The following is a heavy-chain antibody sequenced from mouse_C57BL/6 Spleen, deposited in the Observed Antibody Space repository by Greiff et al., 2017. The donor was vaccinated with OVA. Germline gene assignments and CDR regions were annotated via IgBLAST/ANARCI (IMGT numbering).Heavy chain of an antibody. CDR1: GYAFTSYW. D-gene: IGHD2-3*01. Sequence: QVQLQQSGAELVKPGASVKISCKASGYAFTSYWMNWVKQRPGKGLEWIGQIYPGAGDTNYNGKFKGKATLTADKSSSTAYMQLSSLTSEDSAVYFCARAYDGYSFDYWGQGTTLTVSA. CDR2: IYPGAGDT. CDR3: ARAYDGYSFDY. J-gene: IGHJ2*01. V-gene: IGHV1-80*01.